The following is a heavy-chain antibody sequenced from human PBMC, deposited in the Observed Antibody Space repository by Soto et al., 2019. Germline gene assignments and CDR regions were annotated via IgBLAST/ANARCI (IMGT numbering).Heavy chain of an antibody. CDR1: GYTFTSYG. V-gene: IGHV1-18*01. D-gene: IGHD6-19*01. J-gene: IGHJ4*02. CDR3: ARDTDPELYPKQWLVQRDY. CDR2: ISAYNGNT. Sequence: QVQLVQSGAEVKKPGASVKVSCKASGYTFTSYGISWVRQAPGQGLEWMGWISAYNGNTNYAQKLQGRVTMTTDTSTSTAYMELRSLRSDDTAVYYCARDTDPELYPKQWLVQRDYWGQGTLVTVSS.